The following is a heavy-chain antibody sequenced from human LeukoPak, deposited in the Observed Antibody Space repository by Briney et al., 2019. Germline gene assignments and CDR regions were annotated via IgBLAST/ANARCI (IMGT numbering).Heavy chain of an antibody. CDR2: MNPNSGNT. V-gene: IGHV1-8*02. D-gene: IGHD3-22*01. CDR3: ARVSAGRHYYDSSGYYKFDY. Sequence: ASVKVSCKASGYTFTGYYMHWVRQAPGQGLEWMGWMNPNSGNTGYAQKFQGRVTMTRNTSIGTAYMELSSLRSEDTAVYYCARVSAGRHYYDSSGYYKFDYWGQGTLVTVSS. CDR1: GYTFTGYY. J-gene: IGHJ4*02.